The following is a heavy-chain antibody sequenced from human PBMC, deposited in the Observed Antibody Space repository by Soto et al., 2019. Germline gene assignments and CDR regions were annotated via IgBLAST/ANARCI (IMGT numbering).Heavy chain of an antibody. CDR3: ARTGDGHHDFLDY. J-gene: IGHJ4*02. D-gene: IGHD1-1*01. Sequence: EVQLLESGGGLVQTGGSLRLSCAASGFTFSNYAMTWVRQAPGMGLEWVSSISDTAVATYYADSVKGRFTISRDNSKNTLSLQMNSLRVDDTAVYYCARTGDGHHDFLDYWGQGALVSVSS. CDR1: GFTFSNYA. CDR2: ISDTAVAT. V-gene: IGHV3-23*01.